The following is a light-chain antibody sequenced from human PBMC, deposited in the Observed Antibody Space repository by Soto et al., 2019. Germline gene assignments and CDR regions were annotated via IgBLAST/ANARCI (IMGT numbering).Light chain of an antibody. CDR2: GAS. J-gene: IGKJ4*01. CDR1: QSVSSH. Sequence: EIVMTQSPATLSVSPGERATLSCRASQSVSSHLAWYQQKPGQAPRLLIYGASSRATGSPDRFSGSGSGTDFTLTISRLEPEDFAVYYCQHYGGSPLTFGGGTKVDIK. V-gene: IGKV3-20*01. CDR3: QHYGGSPLT.